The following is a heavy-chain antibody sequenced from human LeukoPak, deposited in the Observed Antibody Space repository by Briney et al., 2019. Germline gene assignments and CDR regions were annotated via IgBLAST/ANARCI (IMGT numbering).Heavy chain of an antibody. D-gene: IGHD6-13*01. CDR2: IYYSGST. V-gene: IGHV4-39*07. CDR3: ARVSSSSWYGGLNPYYYYCMDV. J-gene: IGHJ6*03. Sequence: SETLSLTCTVSGGSISSSSYYWGWIRQPPGKGLEWIGSIYYSGSTYYNPSLKSRVTISVDTSKNQFSLKLSSVTAADTAVYYCARVSSSSWYGGLNPYYYYCMDVWGKGTTVTVSS. CDR1: GGSISSSSYY.